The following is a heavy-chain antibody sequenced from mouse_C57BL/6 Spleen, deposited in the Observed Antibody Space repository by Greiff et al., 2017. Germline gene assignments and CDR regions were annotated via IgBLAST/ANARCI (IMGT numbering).Heavy chain of an antibody. CDR1: GYTFTSYW. Sequence: QVQLQQSGTELVKPGASVKLSCKASGYTFTSYWMHWVKQRPGQGLEWIGNINPSNGGTNYNEKFKSKATLTVDNSSSTAYMQLSSLPSEDSAVYYCARRGYGYLAWFAYWGQGTLVTVSA. CDR3: ARRGYGYLAWFAY. J-gene: IGHJ3*01. CDR2: INPSNGGT. D-gene: IGHD2-2*01. V-gene: IGHV1-53*01.